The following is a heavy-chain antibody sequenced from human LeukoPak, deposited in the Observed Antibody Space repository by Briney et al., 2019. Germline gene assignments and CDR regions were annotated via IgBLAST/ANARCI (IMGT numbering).Heavy chain of an antibody. CDR2: IRYDGSNK. CDR3: AKDRKRSAITMIRGVKAYFYNYMDV. CDR1: GFTFSSYA. D-gene: IGHD3-10*01. V-gene: IGHV3-30*02. J-gene: IGHJ6*03. Sequence: GGSLRLSCAASGFTFSSYALHWVRQAPGKGLEWVAFIRYDGSNKYYADSVKGRFTISRDNSKNTLYLQMNSLRAEDTAVYYCAKDRKRSAITMIRGVKAYFYNYMDVWGKGTTVTISS.